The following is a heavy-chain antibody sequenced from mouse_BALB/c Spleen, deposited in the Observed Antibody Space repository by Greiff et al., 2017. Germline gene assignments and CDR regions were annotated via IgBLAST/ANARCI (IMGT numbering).Heavy chain of an antibody. V-gene: IGHV1-69*02. J-gene: IGHJ3*01. CDR3: ARSGNSFAY. CDR2: IDPSDSET. D-gene: IGHD2-1*01. Sequence: QVQLKQPGAELVKPGAPVKLSCKASGYTFTSYWMNWVKQRPGRGLEWIGRIDPSDSETHYNQKFKDKATLTVDKSSSTAYIQLSSLTSEDSAVYYCARSGNSFAYWGQGTLVTVSA. CDR1: GYTFTSYW.